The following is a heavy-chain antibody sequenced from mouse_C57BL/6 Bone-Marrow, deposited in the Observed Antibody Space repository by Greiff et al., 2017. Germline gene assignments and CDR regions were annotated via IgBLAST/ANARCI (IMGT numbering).Heavy chain of an antibody. D-gene: IGHD2-4*01. V-gene: IGHV6-6*01. J-gene: IGHJ3*01. CDR2: IRNKANNHAT. CDR1: GFTFSDAW. Sequence: DVMLVESGGGLVKPGGSMKLSCAASGFTFSDAWMDWVRQSPEQGLEWVAEIRNKANNHATNYAESVKGRFTISRDYSRSSVYLQMNSLKSADTGIYYFTGDYDGFAYWGQGTLVTVSA. CDR3: TGDYDGFAY.